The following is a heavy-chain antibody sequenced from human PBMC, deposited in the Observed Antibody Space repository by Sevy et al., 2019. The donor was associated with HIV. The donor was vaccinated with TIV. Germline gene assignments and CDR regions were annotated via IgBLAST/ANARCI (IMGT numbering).Heavy chain of an antibody. CDR1: GVAFYDYS. V-gene: IGHV3-23*01. CDR2: LSFGWGKI. CDR3: AREGCTRPDDY. J-gene: IGHJ4*02. D-gene: IGHD2-8*01. Sequence: GGSLRLSCAASGVAFYDYSMSWIRQAPGKGLEWVATLSFGWGKINYADSVKGRFTIFRDNSKNSFYLQMDNLRVENTALYYCAREGCTRPDDYWGQGTRVTVSS.